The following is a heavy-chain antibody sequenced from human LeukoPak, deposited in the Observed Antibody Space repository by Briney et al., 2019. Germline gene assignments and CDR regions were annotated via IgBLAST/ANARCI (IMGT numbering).Heavy chain of an antibody. CDR1: GFTFSSYW. CDR2: ISTDGSST. D-gene: IGHD1-1*01. J-gene: IGHJ4*02. CDR3: AKDGPIWYNWNDGDYFDY. Sequence: GGSLRLSCAASGFTFSSYWMRWVRQAPGKGLVWVSRISTDGSSTSYADFVKGRFTISRDNSKNTLYLQMNSLRAEDTAVYYCAKDGPIWYNWNDGDYFDYWGQGTLVTVSS. V-gene: IGHV3-74*01.